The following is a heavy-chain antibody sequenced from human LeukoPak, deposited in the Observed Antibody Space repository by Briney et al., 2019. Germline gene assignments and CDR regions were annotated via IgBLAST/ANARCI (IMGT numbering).Heavy chain of an antibody. V-gene: IGHV3-33*01. CDR2: IWYDGSNK. CDR1: GFTFSSYG. Sequence: GGSLRLSCAASGFTFSSYGMHWVRQAPGKGLEWVAVIWYDGSNKYYADSVKGRFTISRDNSKNTLYLQMNSLRAEDTAVYYCARDYNTSPLGAYFDYWGQGTLVTVSS. J-gene: IGHJ4*02. D-gene: IGHD3-3*01. CDR3: ARDYNTSPLGAYFDY.